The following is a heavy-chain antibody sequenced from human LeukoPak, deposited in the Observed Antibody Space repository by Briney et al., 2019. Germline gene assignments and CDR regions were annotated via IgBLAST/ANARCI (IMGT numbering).Heavy chain of an antibody. J-gene: IGHJ4*02. CDR1: GYTFTGYY. CDR3: ARVWPCANGVCPDVFEY. D-gene: IGHD2-8*01. CDR2: VIPNSGGT. V-gene: IGHV1-2*02. Sequence: ASVKVSCKASGYTFTGYYMHWVRQAPGQGLEWMGWVIPNSGGTHYAQKFQGRVTMTRDTSISSAYMELSSLTSDDTAVYYCARVWPCANGVCPDVFEYWGQGTLVTVSS.